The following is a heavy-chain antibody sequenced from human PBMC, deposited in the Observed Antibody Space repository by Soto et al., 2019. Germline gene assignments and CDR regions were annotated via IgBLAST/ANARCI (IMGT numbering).Heavy chain of an antibody. CDR2: IYHSGST. CDR3: AREGAGAYGLGWFDP. J-gene: IGHJ5*02. CDR1: GDSISRGGYY. D-gene: IGHD2-21*01. Sequence: QVQLQESGPGLVKPSQTLSLTCTVSGDSISRGGYYWNWLRQHPRKGLEWIGYIYHSGSTIYNPSLKSRVTISVYTSKNRLSLELSNVTATDTAVYYCAREGAGAYGLGWFDPWGQGILVTVSS. V-gene: IGHV4-31*03.